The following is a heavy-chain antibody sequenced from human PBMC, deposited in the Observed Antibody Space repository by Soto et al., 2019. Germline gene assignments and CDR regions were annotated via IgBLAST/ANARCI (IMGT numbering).Heavy chain of an antibody. CDR3: ARVRGYSYGMGFFADY. V-gene: IGHV3-33*01. CDR1: GFTFSSYG. J-gene: IGHJ4*02. Sequence: QVQLVESGGGVVQPGRSLRLSCAASGFTFSSYGMHWVRQAPGKGLEWVAVIWYDGSNKYYADSVKGRFTISRDNSKNTLYLQMNSLRAEDTAVYYCARVRGYSYGMGFFADYWGQGTLVTVSS. CDR2: IWYDGSNK. D-gene: IGHD5-18*01.